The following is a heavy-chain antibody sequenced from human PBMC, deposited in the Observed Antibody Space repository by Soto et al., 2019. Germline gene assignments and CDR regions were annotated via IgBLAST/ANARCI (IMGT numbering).Heavy chain of an antibody. J-gene: IGHJ6*02. D-gene: IGHD3-22*01. CDR1: GGSISSGDYY. V-gene: IGHV4-30-4*01. CDR3: ARDPNEYDSSGYSASVGMDV. CDR2: IYYSGTT. Sequence: SETLSLTCTVSGGSISSGDYYWSWIRQPPGKGLEWIGYIYYSGTTYYKSSLKSRVSISVDTSKNQFSLKLSSVTAADTAVYYCARDPNEYDSSGYSASVGMDVWGQGTTVTVSS.